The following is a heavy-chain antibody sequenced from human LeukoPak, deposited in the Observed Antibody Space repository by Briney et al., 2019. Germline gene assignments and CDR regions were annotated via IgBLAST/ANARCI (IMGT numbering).Heavy chain of an antibody. CDR2: IYHSGST. CDR1: GYSISSGYY. J-gene: IGHJ4*02. CDR3: ARDGGYCSSASCLGVDY. D-gene: IGHD2-2*01. Sequence: KPSETLFLTCTVSGYSISSGYYWGWIRQPPGKGLEWIGSIYHSGSTYYNPSLKSRVTISVDTSKKQFSLKLSSVTAADTAVYYCARDGGYCSSASCLGVDYWGQGNPGHRLL. V-gene: IGHV4-38-2*02.